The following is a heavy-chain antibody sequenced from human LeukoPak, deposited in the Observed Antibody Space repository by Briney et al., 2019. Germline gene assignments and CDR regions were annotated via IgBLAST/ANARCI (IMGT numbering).Heavy chain of an antibody. V-gene: IGHV3-11*03. CDR3: ARWTPLGATARYYFDY. D-gene: IGHD1-26*01. CDR2: ISRSRGNT. Sequence: GGSLRLSCAASGFTFSDYYLTWIRQAPGKGLEWLSYISRSRGNTNYADSVKGRFTISRDNTKNSLYLQLNSLRVEDTAVYYCARWTPLGATARYYFDYWGQGTLVTVSS. CDR1: GFTFSDYY. J-gene: IGHJ4*02.